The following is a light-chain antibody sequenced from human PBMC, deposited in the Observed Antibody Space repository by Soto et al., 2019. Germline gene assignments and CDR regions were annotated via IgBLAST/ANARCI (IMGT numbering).Light chain of an antibody. V-gene: IGLV7-46*01. CDR2: DTD. CDR3: LLSYSGEVV. J-gene: IGLJ2*01. Sequence: QTVVTQEPSLTVSPGGTVTLTCGSSTGAVTTTHYPYWFQQKPGQVPTILIYDTDNKHSWTPARFSGSLLGGKAALTLSGAQAEDEADYYCLLSYSGEVVFGGGTKLTVL. CDR1: TGAVTTTHY.